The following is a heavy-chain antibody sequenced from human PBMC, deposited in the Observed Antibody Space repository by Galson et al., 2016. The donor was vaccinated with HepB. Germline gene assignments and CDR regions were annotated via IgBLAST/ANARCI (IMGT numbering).Heavy chain of an antibody. Sequence: SLRLSCAASGFTFDDYAMHWVRQAPGKGLEWVSGISWNSGTIGYADSVKGRFTISRDNAKNSLYLQMNSLRAEDTAMYYCARDYGSGSYVDYWGQGTLVTVSS. D-gene: IGHD3-10*01. J-gene: IGHJ4*02. CDR3: ARDYGSGSYVDY. CDR2: ISWNSGTI. CDR1: GFTFDDYA. V-gene: IGHV3-9*01.